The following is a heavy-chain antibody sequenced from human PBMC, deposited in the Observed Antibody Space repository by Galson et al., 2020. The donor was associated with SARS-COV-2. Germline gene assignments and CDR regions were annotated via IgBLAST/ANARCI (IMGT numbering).Heavy chain of an antibody. CDR3: AREGGYYYDSSGLLDY. D-gene: IGHD3-22*01. J-gene: IGHJ4*02. CDR2: ISAYNGNT. CDR1: GYTFTSYG. V-gene: IGHV1-18*04. Sequence: ASVKVSCKASGYTFTSYGIRWVRQAPGQGLEWMGWISAYNGNTNYAQKLQGRVTMTTDTSTSTAYMELRSLRSDDTAVYYCAREGGYYYDSSGLLDYWGQGTLVTVSS.